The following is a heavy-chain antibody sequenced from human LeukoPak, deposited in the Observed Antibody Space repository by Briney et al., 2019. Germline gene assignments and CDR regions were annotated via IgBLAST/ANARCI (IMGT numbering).Heavy chain of an antibody. CDR2: IYPGDSDT. CDR3: ARVRGDIVATIGLDY. V-gene: IGHV5-51*01. J-gene: IGHJ4*02. D-gene: IGHD5-12*01. Sequence: GESLKISCKGSGYSFTSYWIGWVRQMPGKGLECMGIIYPGDSDTRYSPSFQGQVTISADKSISTAYLQWSSLKASDTAMYYCARVRGDIVATIGLDYWGQGTLVTVSS. CDR1: GYSFTSYW.